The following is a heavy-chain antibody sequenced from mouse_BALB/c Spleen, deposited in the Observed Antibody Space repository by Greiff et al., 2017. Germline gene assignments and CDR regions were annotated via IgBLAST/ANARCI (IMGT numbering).Heavy chain of an antibody. CDR2: ISNGGGST. Sequence: DVKLVESGGGLVQPGGSLKLSCAASGFTFSSYTMSWVRQTPEKRLEWVAYISNGGGSTYYPDTVKGRFTISRDNAKNTLYLQMSSLKSEDTAMYYCARHYSYAMDYWGQGTSVTVSS. CDR1: GFTFSSYT. D-gene: IGHD1-1*01. V-gene: IGHV5-12-2*01. CDR3: ARHYSYAMDY. J-gene: IGHJ4*01.